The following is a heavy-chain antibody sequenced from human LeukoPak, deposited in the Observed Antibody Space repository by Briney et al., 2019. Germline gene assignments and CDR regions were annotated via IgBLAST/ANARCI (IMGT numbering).Heavy chain of an antibody. CDR3: ARARGIVVVTAAWDY. V-gene: IGHV3-21*01. D-gene: IGHD2-21*02. J-gene: IGHJ4*02. Sequence: NTGGSLRLSCAASGFTFSSYSMNWVRQAPGKGLEWVSSISSSSYIYYADSVKGRFTISRDNAKNSLYLQMNSLRAEDTAVYYCARARGIVVVTAAWDYWGQGTLVTVSS. CDR1: GFTFSSYS. CDR2: ISSSSYI.